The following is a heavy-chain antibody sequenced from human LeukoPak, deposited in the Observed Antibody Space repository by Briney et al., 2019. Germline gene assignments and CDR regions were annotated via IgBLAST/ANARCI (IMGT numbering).Heavy chain of an antibody. V-gene: IGHV3-30*18. CDR2: ISYDGSNK. CDR3: AKDLVLRYFDWAFDY. CDR1: GFTFTIYG. Sequence: GRSLRLSCAASGFTFTIYGMHWVRQAPGKGLEWVAVISYDGSNKYYADSVKGRFTISRDNSKNTLYLQMNSLRAEDTAVYYCAKDLVLRYFDWAFDYWGQRTLVTVSS. J-gene: IGHJ4*02. D-gene: IGHD3-9*01.